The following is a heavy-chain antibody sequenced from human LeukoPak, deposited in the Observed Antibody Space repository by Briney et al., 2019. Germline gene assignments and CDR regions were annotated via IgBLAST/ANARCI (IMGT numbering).Heavy chain of an antibody. D-gene: IGHD2-2*01. V-gene: IGHV4-39*01. CDR2: IYYSGST. CDR1: GGSISSSSYY. J-gene: IGHJ4*02. CDR3: ASHPLPAAFSDY. Sequence: SETLSLTCTVSGGSISSSSYYWGWIRQPPGKGLEWIGSIYYSGSTYYNPSLKSRVTISVDTSKNQFSLKLSSVTAADTAVSCCASHPLPAAFSDYWGQGTLVTVSS.